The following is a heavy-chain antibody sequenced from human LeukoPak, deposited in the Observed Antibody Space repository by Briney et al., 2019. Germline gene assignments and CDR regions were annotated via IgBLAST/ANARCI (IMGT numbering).Heavy chain of an antibody. CDR3: AKDRCSNGIGCLYYYMDV. J-gene: IGHJ6*03. CDR1: GLTFNNYA. CDR2: ISGRGASK. V-gene: IGHV3-23*01. Sequence: GGSLRLSCAVSGLTFNNYAMSWVRQAPGKGLEWVSGISGRGASKYYADSVKGRFTISRDNSKNILYLQMNSLRAEDTAVYYCAKDRCSNGIGCLYYYMDVWGKGTMVTISS. D-gene: IGHD2-8*01.